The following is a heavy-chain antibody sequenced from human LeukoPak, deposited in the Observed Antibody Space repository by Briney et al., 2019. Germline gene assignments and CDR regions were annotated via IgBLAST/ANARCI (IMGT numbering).Heavy chain of an antibody. CDR3: ARGLASGYPPIPFDY. D-gene: IGHD3-3*01. Sequence: SETLSLTCAVYGESFSGYYWTWIRQPPGKGPEWIGEIIDTGSTKYNSSLKSRVTISVDTSKNEFSLNLTSVTAADTAVYYCARGLASGYPPIPFDYWGQGTLVTVSS. CDR2: IIDTGST. J-gene: IGHJ4*02. V-gene: IGHV4-34*12. CDR1: GESFSGYY.